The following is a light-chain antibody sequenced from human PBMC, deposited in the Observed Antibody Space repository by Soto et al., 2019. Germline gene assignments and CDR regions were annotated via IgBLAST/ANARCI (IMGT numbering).Light chain of an antibody. Sequence: DIQMTQSLSSLSASVGDRVTVTCRASQSISTYVKWYQQKPGKAPKLLIYDGSNLQSGVPSRFSGSRSGTAFTLTSSSLQPEEVATYFCPQSYSPPLTFGGGPKVEIK. CDR3: PQSYSPPLT. V-gene: IGKV1-39*01. CDR1: QSISTY. CDR2: DGS. J-gene: IGKJ4*01.